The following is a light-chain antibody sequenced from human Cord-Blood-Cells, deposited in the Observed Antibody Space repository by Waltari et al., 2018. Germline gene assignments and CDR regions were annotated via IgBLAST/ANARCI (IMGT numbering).Light chain of an antibody. CDR2: GNS. CDR3: QSYDSSLSGSV. J-gene: IGLJ3*02. V-gene: IGLV1-40*01. CDR1: SSTSGAGHD. Sequence: QSVLTQPPSVSGAPGQRVPISCTGSSSTSGAGHDVHGYQQRPGTSPKLLIYGNSSRPSGVPERFSGSKSGTSASLAITGLQAEDEADYYCQSYDSSLSGSVFGGGTKLTVL.